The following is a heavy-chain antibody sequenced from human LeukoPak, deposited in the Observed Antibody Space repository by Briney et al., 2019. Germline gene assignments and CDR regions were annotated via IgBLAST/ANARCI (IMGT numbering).Heavy chain of an antibody. CDR1: GGSISAYY. J-gene: IGHJ4*02. D-gene: IGHD3-3*02. Sequence: SETLSLTGAVYGGSISAYYWSWIRQPPGKGLEWIGEINHSGSTNYNPSLKSRVTISVDTSKNQFSLKLSSVTAADTAVYYCARLSHNYWGQGTLVTVSS. CDR3: ARLSHNY. V-gene: IGHV4-34*01. CDR2: INHSGST.